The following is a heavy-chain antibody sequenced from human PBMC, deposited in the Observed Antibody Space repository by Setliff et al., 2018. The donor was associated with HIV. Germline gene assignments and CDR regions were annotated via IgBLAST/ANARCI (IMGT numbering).Heavy chain of an antibody. J-gene: IGHJ4*02. V-gene: IGHV4-39*02. CDR1: GGSISSSSYY. Sequence: PSETLSLTCTVSGGSISSSSYYWGWIRQPPGKGLEWIGSMYHTGSTYYSPSLNSRFTISRDNSKNTLYLQMNRLRADDTAIYYCAKGASLVPRRPHFCYFDYWGQGALVTVSS. CDR3: AKGASLVPRRPHFCYFDY. D-gene: IGHD3-16*02. CDR2: MYHTGST.